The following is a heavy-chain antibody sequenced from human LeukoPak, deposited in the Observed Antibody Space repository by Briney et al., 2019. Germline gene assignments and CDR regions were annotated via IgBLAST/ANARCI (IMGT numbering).Heavy chain of an antibody. D-gene: IGHD5-12*01. Sequence: GGSLRLSCAASGFTFSSYAVSWVRQAPGKGLEWVSAITASGFSTYYADSVKGRFTISRDNSKNTLYLQMNSLRAEDTAVYYCASPRRGWNSGYDRRAFDIWGQGTMVTVSS. CDR3: ASPRRGWNSGYDRRAFDI. CDR1: GFTFSSYA. CDR2: ITASGFST. J-gene: IGHJ3*02. V-gene: IGHV3-23*01.